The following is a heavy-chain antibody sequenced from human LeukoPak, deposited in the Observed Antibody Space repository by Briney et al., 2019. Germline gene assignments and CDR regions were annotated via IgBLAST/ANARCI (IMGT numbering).Heavy chain of an antibody. D-gene: IGHD3-3*01. CDR3: ARGRRHKITIFGVVMNWFDP. V-gene: IGHV4-4*07. CDR2: IYTSGST. Sequence: SETLSLTCTVSGGSISSYYWSWIRRPAGKGLEWIGRIYTSGSTNYNPSLKSRVTMSVDTSKNQFSLKLSSVTAADTAVYYCARGRRHKITIFGVVMNWFDPWGQGTLVTVSS. J-gene: IGHJ5*02. CDR1: GGSISSYY.